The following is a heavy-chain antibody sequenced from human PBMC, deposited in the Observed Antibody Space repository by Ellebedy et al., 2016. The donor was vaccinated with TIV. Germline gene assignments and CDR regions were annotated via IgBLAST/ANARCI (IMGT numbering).Heavy chain of an antibody. Sequence: GGSLRLSCEVSGFAFNTYGMNWVRQAPGKGLEWVSYVSSRSSSIHYTDSVKGRFTISRDNAKNSLHLQMNSLSSEDAAVYYCVTQYSSGWYRSFDHWGQGALVTVSS. CDR3: VTQYSSGWYRSFDH. D-gene: IGHD6-19*01. CDR2: VSSRSSSI. CDR1: GFAFNTYG. V-gene: IGHV3-48*01. J-gene: IGHJ4*02.